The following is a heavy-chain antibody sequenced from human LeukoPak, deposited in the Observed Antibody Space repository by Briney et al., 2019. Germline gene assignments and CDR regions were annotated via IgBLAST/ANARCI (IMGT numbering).Heavy chain of an antibody. Sequence: GALVKLSCKASGYTFTSYDINWVRQATGQGLEWMGWMNPNSGNTGYAQKFQGRVTMTRNTSISTAYMELSSLRSEDTAVYYCASGYYYDSSGYLPDHYWGQGTLVTVSS. V-gene: IGHV1-8*01. CDR1: GYTFTSYD. CDR2: MNPNSGNT. D-gene: IGHD3-22*01. J-gene: IGHJ4*02. CDR3: ASGYYYDSSGYLPDHY.